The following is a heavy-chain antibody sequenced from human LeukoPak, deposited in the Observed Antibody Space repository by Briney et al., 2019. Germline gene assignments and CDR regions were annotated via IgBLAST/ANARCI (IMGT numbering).Heavy chain of an antibody. Sequence: SETLSLTCTVSGGSISSYYWSWIRQPPGKGLEWIGYIFYSGSTNYNPSLKSRVTISVDTSKNQFSLKRSSVTAADTTVYYCARGGTMTTVPLWGQGTLVTVSS. J-gene: IGHJ4*02. CDR1: GGSISSYY. CDR2: IFYSGST. V-gene: IGHV4-59*08. CDR3: ARGGTMTTVPL. D-gene: IGHD4-17*01.